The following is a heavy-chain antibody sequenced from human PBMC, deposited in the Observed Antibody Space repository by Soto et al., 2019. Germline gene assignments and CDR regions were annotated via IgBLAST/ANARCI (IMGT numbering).Heavy chain of an antibody. J-gene: IGHJ4*02. CDR2: IYYSGST. CDR1: GGSISSSSYY. D-gene: IGHD3-10*01. V-gene: IGHV4-39*02. Sequence: QLQLQESGPGLVKPSETLSLTCTVSGGSISSSSYYWGWIRQPPGKGLEWIGSIYYSGSTYYNPSLKGRVTISVDTSKNQFSLKLSSVTAADTAVYYCARDYYGSGSYYIPFDYWGQGTLVTVSS. CDR3: ARDYYGSGSYYIPFDY.